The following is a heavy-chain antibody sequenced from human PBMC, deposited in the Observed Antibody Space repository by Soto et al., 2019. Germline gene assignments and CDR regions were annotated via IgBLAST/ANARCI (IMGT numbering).Heavy chain of an antibody. V-gene: IGHV1-2*02. CDR1: GYSFTGYY. D-gene: IGHD3-10*01. CDR3: ARGDYGTGSYPFPYFDY. J-gene: IGHJ4*02. Sequence: HEHLVQSGAEVKRPGASLKVSCKASGYSFTGYYIHWVRQAPGQGFEWMGWINPDSGATNYAQNFQGRVTLTSDTSISTASMDLTSLTSDDTAVYYCARGDYGTGSYPFPYFDYWGQGTLVIVSS. CDR2: INPDSGAT.